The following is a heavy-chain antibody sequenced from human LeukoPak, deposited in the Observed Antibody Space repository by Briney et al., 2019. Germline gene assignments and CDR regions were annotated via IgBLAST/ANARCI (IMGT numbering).Heavy chain of an antibody. J-gene: IGHJ4*02. CDR3: AKRGVVIRVILVGFHKEANYFDS. CDR1: GITLSNYG. CDR2: ISGSGGKT. V-gene: IGHV3-23*01. Sequence: GGSLRLSCAVSGITLSNYGMSWVRQAPGKGLEWVTGISGSGGKTNYADSVKGRFTVSRDNPKNTLYRQMTSLRAEEKAVYFCAKRGVVIRVILVGFHKEANYFDSWGQGALVTVSS. D-gene: IGHD3-22*01.